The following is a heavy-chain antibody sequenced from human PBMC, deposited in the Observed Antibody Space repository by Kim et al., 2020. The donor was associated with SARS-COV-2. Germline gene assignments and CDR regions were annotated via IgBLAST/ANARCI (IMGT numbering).Heavy chain of an antibody. V-gene: IGHV1-2*02. Sequence: ASVKVSCKASGYTFTGYDMHWVRQAPGQGLEWMGWINPNSGGTNYAQKFKGRVTMTRDTSISTAYMELSRLRSDDTAVYYCASGREDIVVVPAAIPFRYYHYGMDVWGQGATVTVS. CDR1: GYTFTGYD. D-gene: IGHD2-2*02. J-gene: IGHJ6*02. CDR2: INPNSGGT. CDR3: ASGREDIVVVPAAIPFRYYHYGMDV.